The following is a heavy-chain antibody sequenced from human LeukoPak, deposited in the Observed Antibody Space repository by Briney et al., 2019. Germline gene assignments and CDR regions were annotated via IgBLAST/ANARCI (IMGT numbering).Heavy chain of an antibody. CDR1: GFTFSSYW. V-gene: IGHV3-7*03. Sequence: GGSLRLSCAASGFTFSSYWMSWVRQAPGKGLEWVANIKQDGSEKYYVDSVKGRFTISRDNAKNSLYLQMNSLRAEDTAVYYCTLGYCSGGSCYSAYWGQGTLVTVSS. CDR3: TLGYCSGGSCYSAY. CDR2: IKQDGSEK. J-gene: IGHJ4*02. D-gene: IGHD2-15*01.